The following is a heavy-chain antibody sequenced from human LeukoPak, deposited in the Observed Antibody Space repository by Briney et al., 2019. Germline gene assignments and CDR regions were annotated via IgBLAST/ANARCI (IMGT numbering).Heavy chain of an antibody. J-gene: IGHJ4*02. Sequence: GGSLRLSCAASGFTFSRHWMYWVRQAPGKGLEWVANIKQDGSAKPYVDSVKGRFSISRDNAKNSLFLQMNSLRAEDTAVYYCARDNGWSADFWGQGTLVTVSS. CDR1: GFTFSRHW. CDR3: ARDNGWSADF. V-gene: IGHV3-7*03. D-gene: IGHD2-15*01. CDR2: IKQDGSAK.